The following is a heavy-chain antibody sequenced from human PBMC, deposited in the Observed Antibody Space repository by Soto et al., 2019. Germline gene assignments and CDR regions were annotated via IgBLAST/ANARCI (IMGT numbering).Heavy chain of an antibody. D-gene: IGHD5-12*01. Sequence: ASWKVSSKVPGSTFTSYAIHWFGRAPGQRLEWMGWINAGNVKTKYSQKFRGRVTITRNTSASTAYMKACRLRSEDTAVDYCAKVGATPSPHLDYWGQGTLVTVSS. J-gene: IGHJ4*02. CDR2: INAGNVKT. V-gene: IGHV1-3*01. CDR1: GSTFTSYA. CDR3: AKVGATPSPHLDY.